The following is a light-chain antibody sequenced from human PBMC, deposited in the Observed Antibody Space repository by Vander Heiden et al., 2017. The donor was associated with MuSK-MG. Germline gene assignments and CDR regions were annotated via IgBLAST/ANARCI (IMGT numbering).Light chain of an antibody. V-gene: IGKV3-11*02. J-gene: IGKJ2*02. Sequence: EIVLTQSPRPLYLSPGERATPSCRASQSISSYLACYQQKPGQDPRLLIYDASNRVASIVARFSSSGCGRKFTITISSREQEDFAVYYCQQHSNWPPCTFGQGTKVXIK. CDR3: QQHSNWPPCT. CDR1: QSISSY. CDR2: DAS.